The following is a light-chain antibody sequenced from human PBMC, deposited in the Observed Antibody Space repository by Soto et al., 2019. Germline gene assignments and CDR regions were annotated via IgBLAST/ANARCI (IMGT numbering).Light chain of an antibody. CDR1: ISDVGSQDC. Sequence: QSALPQPASVSGSPGQSITISCTGTISDVGSQDCVTWYQQYPGRVPKLKIYEVTNRPRGVSDRFSGSESGNTASLTISGLQAEDEDDDYCCSYTTSSTLVFGTGTKVTVL. CDR2: EVT. CDR3: CSYTTSSTLV. V-gene: IGLV2-14*01. J-gene: IGLJ1*01.